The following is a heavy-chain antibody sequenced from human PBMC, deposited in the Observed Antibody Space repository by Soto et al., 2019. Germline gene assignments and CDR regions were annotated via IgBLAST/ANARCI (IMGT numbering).Heavy chain of an antibody. CDR1: GYTFTSYA. D-gene: IGHD6-13*01. Sequence: ASVKVSCKASGYTFTSYAMHWVRQAPGQRLEWMGWINAGNGNTKYSQKFQGRVTITRDTSASTAYMELSSLRSEDTAVYYCARTPHKGIAAAALDYWGQGTLVTVSS. CDR3: ARTPHKGIAAAALDY. J-gene: IGHJ4*02. V-gene: IGHV1-3*01. CDR2: INAGNGNT.